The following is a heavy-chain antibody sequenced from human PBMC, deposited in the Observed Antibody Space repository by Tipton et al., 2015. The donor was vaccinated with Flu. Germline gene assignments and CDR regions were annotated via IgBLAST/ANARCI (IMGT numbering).Heavy chain of an antibody. CDR2: MWFDGSNI. CDR1: GFPFGSYG. J-gene: IGHJ4*02. Sequence: SLRLSCTASGFPFGSYGMHWVRQAPGKGLDWVAYMWFDGSNIRYADSVKGRFTISRDNGKNILYLQMSGLRVEDTAVYYCAREREPRFDYLGQGVLVTVSS. V-gene: IGHV3-33*01. D-gene: IGHD1-14*01. CDR3: AREREPRFDY.